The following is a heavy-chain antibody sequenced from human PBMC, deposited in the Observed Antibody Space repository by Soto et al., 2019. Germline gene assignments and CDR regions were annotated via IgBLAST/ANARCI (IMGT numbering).Heavy chain of an antibody. V-gene: IGHV3-23*01. CDR3: AKKVNSGSGSQYFDY. CDR1: GFTFSSYS. J-gene: IGHJ4*02. CDR2: FRSSGDDGTT. Sequence: GGSLRLSCAASGFTFSSYSMSWVRQAPGKGLEWVSGFRSSGDDGTTYYADSVEGRFTISRDNSKNTLFLQMNSLRAEDTAIYSCAKKVNSGSGSQYFDYWGQGTLVTVSS. D-gene: IGHD3-10*01.